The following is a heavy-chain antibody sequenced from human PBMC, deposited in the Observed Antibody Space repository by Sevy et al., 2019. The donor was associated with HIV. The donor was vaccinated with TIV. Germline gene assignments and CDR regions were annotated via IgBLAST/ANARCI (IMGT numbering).Heavy chain of an antibody. CDR2: IYGSGVAP. Sequence: GSLRLSCKPSGFTFVTYAMNWVRQFPGKGLEWVSTIYGSGVAPYYADSVKGRFTITRDNSKNTLYLQMNSLRTEDTAVYYGAGARYDSSGSFDAFDVWGQGTMVTVSS. J-gene: IGHJ3*01. V-gene: IGHV3-23*01. D-gene: IGHD3-22*01. CDR3: AGARYDSSGSFDAFDV. CDR1: GFTFVTYA.